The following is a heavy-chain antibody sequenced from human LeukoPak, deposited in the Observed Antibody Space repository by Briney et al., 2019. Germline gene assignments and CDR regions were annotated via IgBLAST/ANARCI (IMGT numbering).Heavy chain of an antibody. J-gene: IGHJ6*03. CDR2: ISGSGGST. V-gene: IGHV3-23*01. CDR1: GFTFSSYA. CDR3: AKGELLDYYYYMDV. D-gene: IGHD1-7*01. Sequence: GGSLRLSCAASGFTFSSYAMSWVRQAPGKGLEWVSAISGSGGSTYYADSVKGRFTISRDNSKNTLHLQMNSLRAEDTAVYYCAKGELLDYYYYMDVWGKGTTVTVSS.